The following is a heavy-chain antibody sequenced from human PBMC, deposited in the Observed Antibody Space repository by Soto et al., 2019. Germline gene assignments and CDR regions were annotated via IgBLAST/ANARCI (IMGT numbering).Heavy chain of an antibody. Sequence: SVKVSCKASGGTFSSYAISWVRQAPGQGLEWMGGTIPIFGTANYAQKFQGRVTITADESTSTAYMELSSLRSEDTAVYYCARSVKGWELRTLDPWGQGTLVTVSS. V-gene: IGHV1-69*13. CDR2: TIPIFGTA. J-gene: IGHJ5*02. D-gene: IGHD1-26*01. CDR3: ARSVKGWELRTLDP. CDR1: GGTFSSYA.